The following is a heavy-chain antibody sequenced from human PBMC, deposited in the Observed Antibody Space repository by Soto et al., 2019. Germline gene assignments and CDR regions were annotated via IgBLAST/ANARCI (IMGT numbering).Heavy chain of an antibody. CDR1: GGSISSYY. Sequence: SETLSLTCTVSGGSISSYYWSWIRQPPGKGLEWIGYIYYSGSTNYNPSLKSRVTISIDTSKNQFSLKLSSVTAADTAVYYCAREAVAAYDAFDIWGQGTLVTVSS. J-gene: IGHJ3*02. V-gene: IGHV4-59*01. D-gene: IGHD6-19*01. CDR3: AREAVAAYDAFDI. CDR2: IYYSGST.